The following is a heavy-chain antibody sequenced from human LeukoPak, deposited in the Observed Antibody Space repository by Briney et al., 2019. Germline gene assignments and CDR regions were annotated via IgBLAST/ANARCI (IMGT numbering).Heavy chain of an antibody. CDR2: INPNSGGT. V-gene: IGHV1-2*02. J-gene: IGHJ5*02. Sequence: ASVKVSCKTSGNSFTDYYMHWVRQAPGQGLEWMGWINPNSGGTSSAQKFQGRVTMTRDTSITTVYMEVNWLTSDGTAMYYCARADRLHGGPYLIGPWGQGTLVTVSS. CDR1: GNSFTDYY. CDR3: ARADRLHGGPYLIGP. D-gene: IGHD3-16*01.